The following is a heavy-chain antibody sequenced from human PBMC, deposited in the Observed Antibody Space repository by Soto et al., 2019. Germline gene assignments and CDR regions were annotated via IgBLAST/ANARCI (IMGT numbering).Heavy chain of an antibody. CDR3: AISTSSSPFGP. Sequence: GGSLRLSCAASGFIFSTYSMNWVRQAPGKGLEWVSYISSTGSTIYYADSVKGRFTISRDNAKNSLYLQMNSLRAEDTAVYYCAISTSSSPFGPWGQGTLVTVSS. CDR1: GFIFSTYS. J-gene: IGHJ5*02. D-gene: IGHD6-6*01. V-gene: IGHV3-48*01. CDR2: ISSTGSTI.